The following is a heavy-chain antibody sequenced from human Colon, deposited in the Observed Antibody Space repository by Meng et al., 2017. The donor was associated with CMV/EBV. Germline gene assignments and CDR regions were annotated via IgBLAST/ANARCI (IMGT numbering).Heavy chain of an antibody. D-gene: IGHD3-10*02. V-gene: IGHV4-38-2*02. J-gene: IGHJ6*02. CDR1: GFSISSGYF. Sequence: SETLSLTCTVSGFSISSGYFWGWTRQSPGKGLECIGSIYHSGTTYYNPPLKSRVTISLDMSKNQFSLKVSSVTAADTAVYSCARDVGDYFRGSRGDYHYYAMDVWGQGTTVTVSS. CDR3: ARDVGDYFRGSRGDYHYYAMDV. CDR2: IYHSGTT.